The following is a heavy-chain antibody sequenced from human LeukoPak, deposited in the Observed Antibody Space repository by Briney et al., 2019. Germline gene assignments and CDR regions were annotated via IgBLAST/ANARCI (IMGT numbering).Heavy chain of an antibody. CDR2: INPSGGST. CDR1: GYTFTSYY. V-gene: IGHV1-46*01. J-gene: IGHJ4*02. CDR3: AKGPYDYGDYDEFDY. D-gene: IGHD4-17*01. Sequence: ASVKVSCKASGYTFTSYYMHWVRQAPGQGLEWMGIINPSGGSTSYAQKFQGRVTMTRDTSTSTVYMELSSLRAEDTAVYYCAKGPYDYGDYDEFDYWGQGTLVTVSS.